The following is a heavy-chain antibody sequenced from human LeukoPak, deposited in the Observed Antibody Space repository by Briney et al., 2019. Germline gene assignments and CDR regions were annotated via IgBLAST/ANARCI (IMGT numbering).Heavy chain of an antibody. Sequence: GASVKVSCKVSGYTLTELSMHWVRQAPGKGLEWMGGFDPEDGETIYAQKFQGRVTMTEDTSTDTAYMELNSLRYEDTAVYYCATEALYSSGWSVQHWGQGTLVTVSS. V-gene: IGHV1-24*01. D-gene: IGHD6-19*01. CDR3: ATEALYSSGWSVQH. CDR2: FDPEDGET. J-gene: IGHJ1*01. CDR1: GYTLTELS.